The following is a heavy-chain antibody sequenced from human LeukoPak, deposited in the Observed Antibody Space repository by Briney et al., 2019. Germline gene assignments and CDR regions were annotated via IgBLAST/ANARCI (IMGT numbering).Heavy chain of an antibody. V-gene: IGHV3-15*01. J-gene: IGHJ4*02. D-gene: IGHD2-2*01. CDR3: STMPALRDY. CDR2: IKSKSSGGTT. Sequence: PGGSLRLSCAASGFTFNNAWMTWVRQAPGKGLEWVARIKSKSSGGTTDYAAPVKGRFTVSRDDSKNKLYLQMNSLETGDTAVYYCSTMPALRDYWGRGTLVTVSS. CDR1: GFTFNNAW.